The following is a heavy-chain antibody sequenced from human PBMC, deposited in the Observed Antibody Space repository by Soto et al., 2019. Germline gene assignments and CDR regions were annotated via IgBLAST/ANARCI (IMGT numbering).Heavy chain of an antibody. CDR1: GGSISSYY. V-gene: IGHV4-59*01. J-gene: IGHJ5*02. D-gene: IGHD2-15*01. CDR2: IYYSGST. CDR3: ARASGCSGGSCAFDP. Sequence: SETLSLTCTVSGGSISSYYWSWIRQPPGKGMEWIGYIYYSGSTNYNPSLKSRVTISLDTSKNQFSLKLSSVTAADTAVYYCARASGCSGGSCAFDPWGQGTLVTVSS.